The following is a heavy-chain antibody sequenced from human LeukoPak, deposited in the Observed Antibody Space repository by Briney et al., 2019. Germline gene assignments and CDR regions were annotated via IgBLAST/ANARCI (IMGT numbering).Heavy chain of an antibody. J-gene: IGHJ6*03. CDR3: ARDPAGYSYGYGYYYYMDV. Sequence: ETLSLTCTVSGGSISSSSYYWGWIRQAPGKGLEWVANIKQDGSEKYYVDSVKGRFTISRDNAKNSLYLQMNSLRAEDTAVYYCARDPAGYSYGYGYYYYMDVWGKGTTVTVSS. CDR2: IKQDGSEK. V-gene: IGHV3-7*01. CDR1: GGSISSSSYY. D-gene: IGHD5-18*01.